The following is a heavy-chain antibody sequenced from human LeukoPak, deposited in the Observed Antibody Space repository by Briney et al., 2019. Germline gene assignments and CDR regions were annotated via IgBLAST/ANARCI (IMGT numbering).Heavy chain of an antibody. CDR2: IGTYKGNT. J-gene: IGHJ6*02. V-gene: IGHV1-18*01. CDR1: GYTFTSDG. CDR3: ARTPGMVVVKTFYCMDV. D-gene: IGHD3-22*01. Sequence: GASVKVSCKTSGYTFTSDGISWVRQAPGQGLGWMGLIGTYKGNTNYAQMFQGRVTMTTDTSTSTAYMELKNLRSDDTAVYYCARTPGMVVVKTFYCMDVWGQGTTVTVSS.